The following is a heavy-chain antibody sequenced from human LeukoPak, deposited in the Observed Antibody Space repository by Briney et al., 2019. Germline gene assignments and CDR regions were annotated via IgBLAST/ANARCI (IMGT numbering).Heavy chain of an antibody. Sequence: GASVKVSCKASGYTFTSYDINWVRQATGQGLEWMGWMNPNSGNTGYAQKFQGRVTITRNTSISTAYMELSSLRSEDTAVYYCARDSPSRYCSSTSCYLDAFDIWGQGTMVTVSS. CDR3: ARDSPSRYCSSTSCYLDAFDI. CDR1: GYTFTSYD. V-gene: IGHV1-8*03. J-gene: IGHJ3*02. D-gene: IGHD2-2*01. CDR2: MNPNSGNT.